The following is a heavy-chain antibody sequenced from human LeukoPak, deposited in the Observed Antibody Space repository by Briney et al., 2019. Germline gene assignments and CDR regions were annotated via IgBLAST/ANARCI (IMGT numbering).Heavy chain of an antibody. CDR2: IRSTDDDT. Sequence: GGSLRLSCAASGFTFSSYALSWVRQAPGKGLEWVSTIRSTDDDTHYADSVQGRFTISRDNSKNTLYLQMNSLRAEDTALYYCANRVTKSGGYWGQGTLVTVSS. V-gene: IGHV3-23*01. D-gene: IGHD3-16*01. J-gene: IGHJ4*02. CDR3: ANRVTKSGGY. CDR1: GFTFSSYA.